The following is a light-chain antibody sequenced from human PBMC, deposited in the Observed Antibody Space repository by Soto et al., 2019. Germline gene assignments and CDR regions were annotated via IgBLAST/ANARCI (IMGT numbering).Light chain of an antibody. CDR3: QQYGNSPQT. Sequence: IVLTQSPGTLSLSPGERVTLSCRSSQSVNSSYLAWYQHKPGQAPRLXIYGASTRATGIPDRFSGSGSGTDFTLTIARLEPGDFAVYYCQQYGNSPQTFGQGTKVDIK. CDR1: QSVNSSY. J-gene: IGKJ1*01. V-gene: IGKV3-20*01. CDR2: GAS.